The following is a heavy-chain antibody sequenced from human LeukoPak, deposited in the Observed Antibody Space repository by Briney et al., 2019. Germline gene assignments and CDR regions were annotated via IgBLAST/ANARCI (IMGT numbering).Heavy chain of an antibody. CDR1: GFTFSSYG. D-gene: IGHD2-15*01. CDR3: AKDITASTPNAFDI. CDR2: IRYDGSNK. J-gene: IGHJ3*02. Sequence: GGSLRLSCAASGFTFSSYGMHWARQAPAKGLEWVAFIRYDGSNKYYGDSVKGRFTISRDNSKNTLYLQMNSLRAEDTAVYYCAKDITASTPNAFDIWGQGTMVTVSS. V-gene: IGHV3-30*02.